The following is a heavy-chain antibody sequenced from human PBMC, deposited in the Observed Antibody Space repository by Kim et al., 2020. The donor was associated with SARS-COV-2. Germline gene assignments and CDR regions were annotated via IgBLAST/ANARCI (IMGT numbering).Heavy chain of an antibody. J-gene: IGHJ4*02. CDR3: ASLGASVDY. V-gene: IGHV3-48*01. D-gene: IGHD1-26*01. Sequence: YAGPGKGRFTIPRDNAKSSLYLQVNSLRAEDTAVYYCASLGASVDYWGQGTLVTVSS.